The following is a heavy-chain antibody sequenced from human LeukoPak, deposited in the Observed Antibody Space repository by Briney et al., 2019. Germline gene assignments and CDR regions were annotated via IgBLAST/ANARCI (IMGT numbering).Heavy chain of an antibody. D-gene: IGHD5-12*01. V-gene: IGHV1-2*02. J-gene: IGHJ4*02. CDR3: ARGGYSGYDVYYFDY. CDR2: INPNSGGT. CDR1: GYTFTGYY. Sequence: GASVKVSCKASGYTFTGYYMHWVRQAPGQGLEWMGWINPNSGGTNYAQKFQGRVTMTRDTSISTAYMELSRLRSDDTAVYYCARGGYSGYDVYYFDYWGQGTLVTVSS.